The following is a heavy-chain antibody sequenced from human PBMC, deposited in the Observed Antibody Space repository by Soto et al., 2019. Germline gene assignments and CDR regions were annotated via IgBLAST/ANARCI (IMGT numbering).Heavy chain of an antibody. CDR3: ARDWRGSHDAYDI. Sequence: GGSLRLSCAASGFTFSSYAMHWVRQAPGKGLEWVAVISYDGSNKYYADSVKGRFTISRDNSKNTLYLQMNSLRAEDTAVYYCARDWRGSHDAYDIWGQGTMVTVSS. V-gene: IGHV3-30-3*01. J-gene: IGHJ3*02. CDR2: ISYDGSNK. D-gene: IGHD1-26*01. CDR1: GFTFSSYA.